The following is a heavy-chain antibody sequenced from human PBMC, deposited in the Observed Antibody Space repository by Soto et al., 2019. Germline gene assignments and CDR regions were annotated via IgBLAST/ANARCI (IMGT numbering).Heavy chain of an antibody. CDR3: AREDMSGTYYFDY. CDR2: IYYSGST. D-gene: IGHD1-26*01. Sequence: SETLSLTCTVSGGSISSYYWSWIRQPPGKGLEWIGYIYYSGSTNYNPSLKSRVFVSADMARNQFSLTLDSVTPADTAVYYCAREDMSGTYYFDYWGPGIQVTVSS. J-gene: IGHJ4*02. V-gene: IGHV4-59*01. CDR1: GGSISSYY.